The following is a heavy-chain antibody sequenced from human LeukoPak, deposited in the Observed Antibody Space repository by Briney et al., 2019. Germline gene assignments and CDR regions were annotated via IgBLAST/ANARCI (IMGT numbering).Heavy chain of an antibody. J-gene: IGHJ4*02. V-gene: IGHV4-39*01. CDR2: VYYSGTT. D-gene: IGHD3-16*01. Sequence: PSETLSLTCTVSGGSFSTSSYYWGWVRQPPGRGLEWIGSVYYSGTTYYNPSLKSRVTMSVDTSKNQFSLKLSSVTAADTAVYYCARLPGTNWMGEYYFDYWGQGTLVTVSS. CDR1: GGSFSTSSYY. CDR3: ARLPGTNWMGEYYFDY.